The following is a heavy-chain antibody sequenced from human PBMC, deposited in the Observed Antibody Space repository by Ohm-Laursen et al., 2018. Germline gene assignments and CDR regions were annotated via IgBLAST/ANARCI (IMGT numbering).Heavy chain of an antibody. V-gene: IGHV1-69*13. CDR3: ARTGKYYDSSGYYYHY. Sequence: ASVKVSCKASGGTFSSYAISWVRQAPGQGLEWMGGIIPIFGTANYAQKFQGRVTITADESTSTAYMELRSLRSDDTAVYYCARTGKYYDSSGYYYHYWGQGTLVTVSS. CDR1: GGTFSSYA. D-gene: IGHD3-22*01. CDR2: IIPIFGTA. J-gene: IGHJ4*02.